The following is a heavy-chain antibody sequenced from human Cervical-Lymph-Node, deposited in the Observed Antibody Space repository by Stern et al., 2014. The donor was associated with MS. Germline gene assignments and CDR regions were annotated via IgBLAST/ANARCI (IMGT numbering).Heavy chain of an antibody. CDR2: INTNTGNP. V-gene: IGHV7-4-1*02. J-gene: IGHJ3*02. CDR3: ARNKVVADAFAFDI. D-gene: IGHD3-22*01. Sequence: MQLVESGSELKKPGASVKGSCKASGYTFTSYAMNWVRQAPGQGLEWMGWINTNTGNPTYAQGFTGLFVFSLDTSVSTAYLQISSLKAEDTAVYYCARNKVVADAFAFDIWGQGTMVTVSS. CDR1: GYTFTSYA.